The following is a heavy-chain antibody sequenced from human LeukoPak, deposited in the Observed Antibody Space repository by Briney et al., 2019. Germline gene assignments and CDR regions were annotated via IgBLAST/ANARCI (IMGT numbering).Heavy chain of an antibody. V-gene: IGHV1-18*01. D-gene: IGHD1-20*01. CDR1: GGTFSSYA. CDR3: ARDDITGTPFDY. Sequence: ASVKVSCKASGGTFSSYAISWVRQAPGQGLEWMGWISAYNGNTNYAQKLQGRVTMTTDTSTSTAYMELRSLRSDDTAVYYCARDDITGTPFDYWGQGTLVTVSS. CDR2: ISAYNGNT. J-gene: IGHJ4*02.